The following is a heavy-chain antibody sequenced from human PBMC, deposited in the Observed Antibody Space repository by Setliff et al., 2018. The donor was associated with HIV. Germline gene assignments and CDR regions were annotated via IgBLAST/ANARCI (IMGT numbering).Heavy chain of an antibody. D-gene: IGHD6-13*01. Sequence: ASVKVSCKASGYTFTSYAMNWVRQAPGQGLEWMGWISGYNGDTNYAQKLQGRVTMTTDTSTSTAYMELRSLRSDDTAVYYCARTRGSWDDAFDIWGQGTMVTVSS. CDR1: GYTFTSYA. CDR2: ISGYNGDT. J-gene: IGHJ3*02. V-gene: IGHV1-18*01. CDR3: ARTRGSWDDAFDI.